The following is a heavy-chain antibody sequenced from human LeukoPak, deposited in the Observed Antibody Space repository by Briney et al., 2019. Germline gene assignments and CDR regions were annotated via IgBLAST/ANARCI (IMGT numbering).Heavy chain of an antibody. CDR1: GFTFSDYY. J-gene: IGHJ3*02. CDR2: VSSSTTI. CDR3: ARAYSSSSGRDAFDI. Sequence: GGSLRLSCAASGFTFSDYYMSWIRQAPGKGLEWVSYVSSSTTIYYADSVKGRFTISRDNAKNSLYLQMNSLRDEDTAVYYCARAYSSSSGRDAFDIWGQGTMVTVSS. V-gene: IGHV3-69-1*01. D-gene: IGHD6-6*01.